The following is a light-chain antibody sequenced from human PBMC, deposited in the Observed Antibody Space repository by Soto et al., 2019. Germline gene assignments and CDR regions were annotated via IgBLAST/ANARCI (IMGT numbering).Light chain of an antibody. Sequence: EILLTQSPSTMSLSPGERATLSCGASQTVGGYLAWYQQKGGQAPRLLIYAASSRATGSPDRFSGGGSGTDFTLTISRLAPEDFELYYCQQYGYYPITFGQGTKVDIK. V-gene: IGKV3-20*01. CDR3: QQYGYYPIT. CDR1: QTVGGY. CDR2: AAS. J-gene: IGKJ1*01.